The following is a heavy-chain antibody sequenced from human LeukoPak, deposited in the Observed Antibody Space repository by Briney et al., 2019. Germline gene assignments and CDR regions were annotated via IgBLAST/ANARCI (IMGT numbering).Heavy chain of an antibody. CDR1: GFTFSSSV. V-gene: IGHV3-30*02. CDR2: IRYDGSDE. J-gene: IGHJ4*02. CDR3: AIAPLFDY. Sequence: GGSLRLSCAASGFTFSSSVIHWVRQAPGKGLEWVAFIRYDGSDENYAASVKGRFTISRDNSKNTLYLQMNSLRTEDTAVYYCAIAPLFDYWGQGTLVTVSS.